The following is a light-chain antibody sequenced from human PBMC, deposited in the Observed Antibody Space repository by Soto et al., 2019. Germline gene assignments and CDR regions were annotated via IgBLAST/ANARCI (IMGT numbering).Light chain of an antibody. J-gene: IGKJ1*01. CDR2: GAS. CDR3: QQYSRSPLT. CDR1: QTVSGSY. V-gene: IGKV3-20*01. Sequence: NVLTQSPGTLSLSPWERATLSCRASQTVSGSYVAWYQQKPGQTPRLLIYGASSRATGIPDRFSGGGSGTDFTLTVSRLEPEDFAVYYCQQYSRSPLTFGQGTKVDIK.